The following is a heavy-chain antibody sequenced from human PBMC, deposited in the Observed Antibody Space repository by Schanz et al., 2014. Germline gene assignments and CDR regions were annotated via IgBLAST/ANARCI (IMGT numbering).Heavy chain of an antibody. CDR1: GFTFNNYG. Sequence: VQLVESGGGVVQPGRSLRLSCAASGFTFNNYGMHWVRQAPGKGLEWVSAINWSDGSTGYADSVKGRFTISRDNGKNSLYLQMSSLRDGDTAVYYCARFLARYQYYGVDVWGQGTTVIVSS. CDR2: INWSDGST. J-gene: IGHJ6*02. V-gene: IGHV3-20*04. CDR3: ARFLARYQYYGVDV. D-gene: IGHD3-3*01.